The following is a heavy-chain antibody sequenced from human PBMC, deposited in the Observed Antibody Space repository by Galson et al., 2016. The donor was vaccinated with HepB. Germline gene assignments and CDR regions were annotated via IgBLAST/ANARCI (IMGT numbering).Heavy chain of an antibody. CDR3: ARMRTDEYGEYNGFDP. CDR1: GFSFSPTGMC. J-gene: IGHJ5*02. Sequence: PALVKPTQTLTLTCTLSGFSFSPTGMCVSWIRQPPGRALEWLALIDWDDNKYYTTSLRTRLTISKDTSKNQVVLTMTNMDPVDTATYDCARMRTDEYGEYNGFDPWGQGTLVTVSP. V-gene: IGHV2-70*01. CDR2: IDWDDNK. D-gene: IGHD4-17*01.